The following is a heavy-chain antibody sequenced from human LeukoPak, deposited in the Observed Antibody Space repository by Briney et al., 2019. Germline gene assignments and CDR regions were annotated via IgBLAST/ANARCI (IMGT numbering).Heavy chain of an antibody. CDR1: GFTFSSYA. D-gene: IGHD2-2*01. CDR2: ISDSGGST. J-gene: IGHJ4*02. CDR3: ATSAPGPNIVVVPAALAY. Sequence: PGGSLRLSCAASGFTFSSYAMSWVRQAPGKGLEWVSAISDSGGSTYYADSVKGRFTISRDNSKNTLYLQMNSLRAEDTAVYYCATSAPGPNIVVVPAALAYWGQGTLVTVSS. V-gene: IGHV3-23*01.